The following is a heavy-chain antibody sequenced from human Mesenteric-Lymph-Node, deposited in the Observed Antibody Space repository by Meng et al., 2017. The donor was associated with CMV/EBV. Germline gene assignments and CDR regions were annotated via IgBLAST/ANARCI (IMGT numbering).Heavy chain of an antibody. J-gene: IGHJ5*02. V-gene: IGHV1-69*02. CDR3: AGGIAAAGSRWFDP. CDR2: IIPILGIA. D-gene: IGHD6-13*01. CDR1: GGTFSSYT. Sequence: QVQLVQSGAEVKNPGSSWKVSCKASGGTFSSYTISWVRQAPGQGLEWMGRIIPILGIANYAQKFKGRVTITADKSTSTAYMALSSLRSEDTAVYYCAGGIAAAGSRWFDPWGQGTLVTVSS.